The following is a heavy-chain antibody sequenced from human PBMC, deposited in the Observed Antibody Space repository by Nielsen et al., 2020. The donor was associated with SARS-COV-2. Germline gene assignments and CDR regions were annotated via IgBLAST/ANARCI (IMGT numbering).Heavy chain of an antibody. J-gene: IGHJ4*02. CDR3: AREYSSSCCHFDY. Sequence: ASVKVSCKTSGYRFSSSGIGWVRQAPGQGLEWMGYISTYNGNTKYAQKVQGRVTMTTDTSTSTAYMELTSLRSDDTAVYYCAREYSSSCCHFDYWGRGTLVTVSS. CDR1: GYRFSSSG. V-gene: IGHV1-18*01. D-gene: IGHD6-13*01. CDR2: ISTYNGNT.